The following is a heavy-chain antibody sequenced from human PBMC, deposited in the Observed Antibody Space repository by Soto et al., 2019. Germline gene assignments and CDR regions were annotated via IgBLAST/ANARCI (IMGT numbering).Heavy chain of an antibody. CDR3: ARAVETYYYGSGSLAWFDP. Sequence: SETLSLTCTVSGGSISSYYWSWIRQPPGKGLEWIGYIYYSGSTNYNPSLKSRVTISVDTSKNQFSLKLSSVTAADTAVYYCARAVETYYYGSGSLAWFDPWGQGTLVTV. V-gene: IGHV4-59*01. CDR2: IYYSGST. D-gene: IGHD3-10*01. J-gene: IGHJ5*02. CDR1: GGSISSYY.